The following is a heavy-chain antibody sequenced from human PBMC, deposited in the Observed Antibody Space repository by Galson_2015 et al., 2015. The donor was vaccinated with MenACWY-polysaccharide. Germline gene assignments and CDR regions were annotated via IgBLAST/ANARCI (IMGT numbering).Heavy chain of an antibody. CDR3: ALYSYGFLRASPSWGSSGYYYLGAFDI. CDR1: GGTFSSYA. Sequence: SVKVSCKASGGTFSSYAISWVRQAPGQGLEWMGGIIPIFGTANYAQKFQGRVTITADESTSTAYMELSSLRSEDTAVYYCALYSYGFLRASPSWGSSGYYYLGAFDIWGQGTMVTISS. D-gene: IGHD3-22*01. J-gene: IGHJ3*02. CDR2: IIPIFGTA. V-gene: IGHV1-69*13.